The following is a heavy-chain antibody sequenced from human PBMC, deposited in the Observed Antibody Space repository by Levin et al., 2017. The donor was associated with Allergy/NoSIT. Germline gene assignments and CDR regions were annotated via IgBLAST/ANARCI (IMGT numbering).Heavy chain of an antibody. V-gene: IGHV4-30-4*01. Sequence: NTSETLSLTCTVSGDSISSGDYYWSFIRQSPGKGLEWIGYIDYSGSTSYNTSLKSRVTISLDTSKSQFSLNLTSTTAADTAVYYCVRDFQRGATNYGFDVWGRGTTVTVSS. CDR3: VRDFQRGATNYGFDV. J-gene: IGHJ6*02. CDR1: GDSISSGDYY. D-gene: IGHD4/OR15-4a*01. CDR2: IDYSGST.